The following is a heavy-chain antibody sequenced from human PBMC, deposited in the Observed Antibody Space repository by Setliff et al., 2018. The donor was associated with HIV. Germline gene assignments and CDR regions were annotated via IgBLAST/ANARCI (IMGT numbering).Heavy chain of an antibody. D-gene: IGHD6-13*01. J-gene: IGHJ6*02. CDR3: AREAYSSSWVQLGMDV. CDR2: INWNGGSK. Sequence: PGGSLRLSCAASGFSFEDYGMSWVRQAPGKGLEWVSSINWNGGSKGYGDSVKGRFTISRDNAKNSLYLQMNSLRVEDTALYYCAREAYSSSWVQLGMDVWGQGTTVTVSS. CDR1: GFSFEDYG. V-gene: IGHV3-20*04.